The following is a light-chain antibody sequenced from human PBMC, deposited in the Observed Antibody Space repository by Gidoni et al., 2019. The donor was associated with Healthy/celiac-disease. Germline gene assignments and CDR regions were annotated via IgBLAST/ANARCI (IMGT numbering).Light chain of an antibody. CDR3: GTWDSSLSAKV. Sequence: QSGLTQPPSGSAAPGQKVTISCSGSSSNIGNNYVSWYQQLPGTAPKLLLYDNNTRPSGIPDRFSGSNSGTSATLGITGLQAGDEADYYCGTWDSSLSAKVFGGGTKLTVL. CDR2: DNN. V-gene: IGLV1-51*01. J-gene: IGLJ2*01. CDR1: SSNIGNNY.